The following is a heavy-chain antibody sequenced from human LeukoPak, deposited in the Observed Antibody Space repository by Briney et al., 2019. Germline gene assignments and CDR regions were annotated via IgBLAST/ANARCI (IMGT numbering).Heavy chain of an antibody. CDR2: INHSGST. D-gene: IGHD2-2*01. Sequence: SETMSLTRAVYGGSFSGYYWSWIRQPPGKGLEWIGEINHSGSTNYNPSLKSRVTISVDTSKNQFSLKLSSVTAADTAVYYCARGRGYCSSTSCYYYYYGMDVWGKGTTVTVSS. V-gene: IGHV4-34*01. CDR1: GGSFSGYY. CDR3: ARGRGYCSSTSCYYYYYGMDV. J-gene: IGHJ6*04.